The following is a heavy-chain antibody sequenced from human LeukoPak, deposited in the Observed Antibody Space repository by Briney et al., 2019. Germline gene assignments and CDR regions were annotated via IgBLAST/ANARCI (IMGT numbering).Heavy chain of an antibody. J-gene: IGHJ4*02. CDR1: GYSFTSYY. CDR2: IDPNDVGT. V-gene: IGHV1-46*01. Sequence: ASVKLSRKTSGYSFTSYYMHWVRQAPGQGLEWMGIIDPNDVGTRYAQRYQGRLSLTRDTSTTTVYMELSSLSSEDTAVYYCAREGSRSSLGGYGHWGQGTLVTVSS. D-gene: IGHD6-13*01. CDR3: AREGSRSSLGGYGH.